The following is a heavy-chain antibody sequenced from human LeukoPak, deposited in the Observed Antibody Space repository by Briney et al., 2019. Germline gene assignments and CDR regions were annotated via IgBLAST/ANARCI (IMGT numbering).Heavy chain of an antibody. Sequence: PGGSLRLSCEASGFTFNNYWMSWLRQAPGKGLEWVANIKQDESEKNYVDSVKGRFTISRDNVKNSLYLQMNSLRAEDTAVYSCARVNDYDSGSLYRPIDYWGQGTLVTVSS. CDR3: ARVNDYDSGSLYRPIDY. CDR1: GFTFNNYW. J-gene: IGHJ4*02. CDR2: IKQDESEK. D-gene: IGHD3-10*01. V-gene: IGHV3-7*01.